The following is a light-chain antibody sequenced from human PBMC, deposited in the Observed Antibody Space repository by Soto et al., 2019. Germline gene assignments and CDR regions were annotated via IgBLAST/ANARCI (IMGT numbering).Light chain of an antibody. CDR3: QEYTTYSRT. CDR2: DVS. J-gene: IGKJ1*01. Sequence: DLPMTQSPSTLSASVGDRVTITCRASQSVSRWLAWYQQKPGKVPTVLIYDVSTLQSGVPSRFSGGGSGTEFTLTITSLQPDDFATYYCQEYTTYSRTFGQGTKVEVK. V-gene: IGKV1-5*01. CDR1: QSVSRW.